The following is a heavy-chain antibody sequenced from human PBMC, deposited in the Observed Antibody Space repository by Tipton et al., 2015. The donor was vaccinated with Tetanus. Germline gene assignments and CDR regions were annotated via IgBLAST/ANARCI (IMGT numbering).Heavy chain of an antibody. CDR3: ARRSLTNYGLDV. D-gene: IGHD1-1*01. V-gene: IGHV3-23*01. CDR2: ISSSGGTT. CDR1: GFTFSNYA. Sequence: SLRLSCAASGFTFSNYAMSWVRQAPGKGLEWVSAISSSGGTTYDADSVKGRFTISRDHAKNTVYLQMNSLRAEDTAVYFCARRSLTNYGLDVWGQGTPVTVSS. J-gene: IGHJ6*02.